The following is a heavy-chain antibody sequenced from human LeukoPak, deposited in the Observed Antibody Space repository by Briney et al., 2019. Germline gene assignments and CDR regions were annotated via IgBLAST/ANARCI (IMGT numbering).Heavy chain of an antibody. CDR1: GYTFTGYY. Sequence: GASVKVSCKASGYTFTGYYMRWVRQPPGQGLEWMGWLNPDSAGTNYAQRFQGRVTTTRDPSISTAYMELSRLKSDDTAVYYCARSNWNYDLPGYYFDYWGQGTLVTVSS. V-gene: IGHV1-2*02. D-gene: IGHD1-7*01. CDR2: LNPDSAGT. J-gene: IGHJ4*02. CDR3: ARSNWNYDLPGYYFDY.